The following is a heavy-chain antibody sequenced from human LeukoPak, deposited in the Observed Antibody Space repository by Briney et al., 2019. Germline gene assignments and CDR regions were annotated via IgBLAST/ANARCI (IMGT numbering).Heavy chain of an antibody. CDR1: GFTFSTFW. Sequence: GGSLRLSCAASGFTFSTFWMSWVRQAPGKGLEWVANIKHDGSAKYYVDSVKGRFTISRDNAKNSLYLQMNSLRAEDTALYYCARHYYVGNSPLDYWGQGTLVTVSS. CDR3: ARHYYVGNSPLDY. D-gene: IGHD4-23*01. V-gene: IGHV3-7*03. J-gene: IGHJ4*02. CDR2: IKHDGSAK.